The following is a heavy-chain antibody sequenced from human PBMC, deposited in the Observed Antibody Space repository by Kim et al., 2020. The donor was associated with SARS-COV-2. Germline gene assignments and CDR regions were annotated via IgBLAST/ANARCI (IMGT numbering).Heavy chain of an antibody. V-gene: IGHV3-30*04. CDR1: GFTFSSYA. J-gene: IGHJ4*02. CDR2: ISYDGSNK. D-gene: IGHD5-12*01. Sequence: GGSLRLSCAASGFTFSSYAMHWVRQAPGKGLEWVAVISYDGSNKYYADSVKGRFTISRDNSKNTLYLQMNSLRAEDTAVYYCASSGWLQYKEFDYWGQGTLVTVSS. CDR3: ASSGWLQYKEFDY.